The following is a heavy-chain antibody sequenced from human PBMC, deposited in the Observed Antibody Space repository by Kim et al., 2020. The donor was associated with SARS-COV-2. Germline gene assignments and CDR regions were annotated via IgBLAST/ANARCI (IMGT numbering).Heavy chain of an antibody. Sequence: SVKVSCKASGGTFSSYAISWVRQAPGQGLEWMGGIIPIFGTANYAQKFQGRVTITADESTSTAYMELSSLRSEDTAVYYCASPLTGYSYGPYDAFDIWGQGTMVTVSS. D-gene: IGHD5-18*01. CDR3: ASPLTGYSYGPYDAFDI. CDR1: GGTFSSYA. J-gene: IGHJ3*02. CDR2: IIPIFGTA. V-gene: IGHV1-69*13.